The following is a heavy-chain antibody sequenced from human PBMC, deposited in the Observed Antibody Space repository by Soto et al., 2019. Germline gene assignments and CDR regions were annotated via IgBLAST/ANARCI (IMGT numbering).Heavy chain of an antibody. CDR2: IYYSGST. D-gene: IGHD3-16*01. Sequence: QVQLQESGPGLVKPSQTLSLTCTVSGGSISSGGYYWSWIRQHPGKGLEWIGYIYYSGSTYYNPSLKSRVTISVDTSKNPFSLKRSSVTAADTAGYYCARVGGSNWFDPWGQGTLVTVSS. CDR3: ARVGGSNWFDP. J-gene: IGHJ5*02. V-gene: IGHV4-31*03. CDR1: GGSISSGGYY.